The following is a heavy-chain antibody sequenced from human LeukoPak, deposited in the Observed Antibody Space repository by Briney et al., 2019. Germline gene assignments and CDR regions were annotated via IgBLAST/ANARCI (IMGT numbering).Heavy chain of an antibody. CDR3: ARDHGSGSYYADY. CDR2: VNPNSGGT. V-gene: IGHV1-2*02. CDR1: GYTFTGYY. D-gene: IGHD3-10*01. J-gene: IGHJ4*02. Sequence: GASVKVSCKASGYTFTGYYMHWVRQAPGQGLEWMGWVNPNSGGTNYAQKFQGRVTMTRDTSISTAYMELSRLRSDDTAVYYCARDHGSGSYYADYWGQGTLATVSP.